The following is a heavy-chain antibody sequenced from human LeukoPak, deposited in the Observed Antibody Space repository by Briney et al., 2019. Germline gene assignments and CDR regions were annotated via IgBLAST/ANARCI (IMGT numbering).Heavy chain of an antibody. V-gene: IGHV4-4*02. CDR1: GGSISSNNW. Sequence: SETLSLTCAVSGGSISSNNWWSWVRQPPGKGLEWIGEIYHSGSTNYDPSLKSRVTISVDKSKNQFSLKLSSVTAADTAVYYCARGPSGGLYYFDYWGQGTLVTVPS. D-gene: IGHD3-10*01. J-gene: IGHJ4*02. CDR2: IYHSGST. CDR3: ARGPSGGLYYFDY.